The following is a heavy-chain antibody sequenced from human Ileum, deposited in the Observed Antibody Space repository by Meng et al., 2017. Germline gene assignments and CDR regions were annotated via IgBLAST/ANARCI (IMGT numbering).Heavy chain of an antibody. CDR1: GGSVSSDTYF. Sequence: VQLPGSGPGLVRPSETLSLTCTVSGGSVSSDTYFWSWIRQPPGKGLEWIGYIYFSGGTYYNPSLKSRVTISRDTSKKQFSLNLSSATAADTAVYYCATGSFSSDLPFDYWGQGTLVTVSS. D-gene: IGHD3-3*01. CDR2: IYFSGGT. J-gene: IGHJ4*02. CDR3: ATGSFSSDLPFDY. V-gene: IGHV4-61*01.